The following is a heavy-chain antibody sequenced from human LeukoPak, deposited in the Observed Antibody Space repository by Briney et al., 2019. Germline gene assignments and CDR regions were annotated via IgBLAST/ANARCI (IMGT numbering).Heavy chain of an antibody. J-gene: IGHJ4*02. D-gene: IGHD5-18*01. CDR3: ARGGSGYSYGKIDS. CDR1: GFTFSNYW. Sequence: GGSLRLSCAASGFTFSNYWINWVRQAPGKGLEWVSNIKQDGSETYCVDSVKGRFTISRDNAKNSLYLQMNSLRDEDTAVYYCARGGSGYSYGKIDSWGQGILVTVSS. CDR2: IKQDGSET. V-gene: IGHV3-7*01.